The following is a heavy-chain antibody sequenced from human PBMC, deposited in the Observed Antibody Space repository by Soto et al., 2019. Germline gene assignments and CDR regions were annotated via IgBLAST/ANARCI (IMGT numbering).Heavy chain of an antibody. CDR3: ARDSYPGWLTGGDAFDI. D-gene: IGHD7-27*01. CDR2: IYYSGST. Sequence: SETLSLTCTVSGGSISSGGYYWSWIRQHPGKGLEWIGYIYYSGSTYYNPSLKSRVTISVDTSKNQFSLKLSSVTAADTAVYYCARDSYPGWLTGGDAFDIWGQGTMVTVSS. V-gene: IGHV4-31*03. CDR1: GGSISSGGYY. J-gene: IGHJ3*02.